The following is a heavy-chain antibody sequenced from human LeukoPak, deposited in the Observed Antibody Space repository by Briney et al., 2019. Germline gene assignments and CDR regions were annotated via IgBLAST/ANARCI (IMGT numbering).Heavy chain of an antibody. CDR3: ARHRAHSDYIDY. V-gene: IGHV4-39*01. CDR2: VYYNGDT. D-gene: IGHD3-10*01. J-gene: IGHJ4*02. CDR1: GGSISVSDYY. Sequence: SETLSLTCTVSGGSISVSDYYWGWIRQPPGKGLEWIGSVYYNGDTYYNPSLRSRVTTSIDTSKNQFSLRLSPVTAADTSVYYCARHRAHSDYIDYWGQGTLVTVSS.